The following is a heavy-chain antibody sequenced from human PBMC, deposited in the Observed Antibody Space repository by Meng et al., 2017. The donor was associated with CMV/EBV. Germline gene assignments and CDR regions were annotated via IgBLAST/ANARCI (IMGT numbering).Heavy chain of an antibody. Sequence: SETLSLTCAVYGGSFSGYYWSWIRQPPGKGLEWIGEINHSGSTNYNPSLKSRVTISVDTSKNQFSLKLSSVTAAVTAVYYCARGDPVLRFLEWLPRYYGMDVWGQGTTVTVSS. V-gene: IGHV4-34*01. J-gene: IGHJ6*02. CDR2: INHSGST. CDR3: ARGDPVLRFLEWLPRYYGMDV. CDR1: GGSFSGYY. D-gene: IGHD3-3*01.